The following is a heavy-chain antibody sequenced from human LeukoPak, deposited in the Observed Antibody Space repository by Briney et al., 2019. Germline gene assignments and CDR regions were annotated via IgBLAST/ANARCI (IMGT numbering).Heavy chain of an antibody. CDR1: GGSISSSPYY. CDR2: IYYSGTT. J-gene: IGHJ5*02. Sequence: SETLSLTCTVSGGSISSSPYYWGWIREPPGKRLEWIGSIYYSGTTHYNPSLESRVTISVDTSKNQFSLKLSSVTAADTAVYYCARGFSSRYDFWSGYYRNWFDPWGQGTLVTVSS. CDR3: ARGFSSRYDFWSGYYRNWFDP. V-gene: IGHV4-39*07. D-gene: IGHD3-3*01.